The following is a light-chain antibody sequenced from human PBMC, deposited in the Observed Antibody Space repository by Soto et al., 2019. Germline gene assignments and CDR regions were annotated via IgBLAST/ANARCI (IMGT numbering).Light chain of an antibody. CDR3: QKYNSAPWT. CDR2: DAS. CDR1: QSISSW. Sequence: IPMTPSPSSLSASVGNRVTSTCRASQSISSWLAWYQQKPGKAPKLLIYDASSLQSGVPSRFSGSGSGTDFTLTISSLQPEDVATYYCQKYNSAPWTVGQGTKVAIK. V-gene: IGKV1-27*01. J-gene: IGKJ1*01.